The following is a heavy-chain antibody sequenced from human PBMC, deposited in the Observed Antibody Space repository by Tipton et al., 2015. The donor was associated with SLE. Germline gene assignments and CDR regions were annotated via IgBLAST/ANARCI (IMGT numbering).Heavy chain of an antibody. CDR2: IYYSGST. Sequence: TLSLTCTVSGGSISSHYWSWIRQPPGKGLEWIGYIYYSGSTNYNPSPKSRVTISVDTSKNQFSLKLSSVTAADTAVYYCARGWYSRNWEWWFDPWGQGTLVTVSS. J-gene: IGHJ5*02. D-gene: IGHD6-13*01. CDR3: ARGWYSRNWEWWFDP. CDR1: GGSISSHY. V-gene: IGHV4-59*11.